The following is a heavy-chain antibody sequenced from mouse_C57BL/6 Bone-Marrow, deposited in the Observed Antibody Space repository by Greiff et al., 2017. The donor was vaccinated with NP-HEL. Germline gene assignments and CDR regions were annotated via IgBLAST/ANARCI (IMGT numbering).Heavy chain of an antibody. CDR2: IHPNSGST. V-gene: IGHV1-64*01. Sequence: QVQLQQPGAELVKPGASVKLSCKASGYTFTSYWMHWVKQRPGQGLEWIGMIHPNSGSTNYNEKFKSKATLTVDTSSSTAYMQLSSLTSEDSAVYYCARGGGTYWYFDVWGTGTTVTVSS. CDR3: ARGGGTYWYFDV. J-gene: IGHJ1*03. CDR1: GYTFTSYW. D-gene: IGHD1-1*01.